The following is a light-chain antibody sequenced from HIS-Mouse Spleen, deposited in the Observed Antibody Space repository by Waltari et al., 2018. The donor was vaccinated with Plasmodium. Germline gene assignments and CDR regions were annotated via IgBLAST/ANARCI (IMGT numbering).Light chain of an antibody. J-gene: IGKJ1*01. V-gene: IGKV1-39*01. Sequence: DIQMTQSPSSLSASLGDRVTITVRASQSISSYLNWYQQKPGKAPKLLIYAASSLQSGVPSRFSGSGSGTDFTRTISSLQPEDFATYYCQQNYNIWKFGQGTKVEIK. CDR1: QSISSY. CDR3: QQNYNIWK. CDR2: AAS.